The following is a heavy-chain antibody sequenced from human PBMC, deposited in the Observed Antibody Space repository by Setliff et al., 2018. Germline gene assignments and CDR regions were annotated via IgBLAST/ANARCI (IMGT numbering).Heavy chain of an antibody. CDR1: GGTFSNYD. CDR2: IIPIFGTT. D-gene: IGHD6-19*01. Sequence: SVKVSCKASGGTFSNYDISWVRQAPGQGLEWMGGIIPIFGTTNYAQRFQGRVTMTIDTSATTVYMELQSLRSDDTAVYYCVRSSAPQVVLAADFDFWGQGTPVTVSS. V-gene: IGHV1-69*05. J-gene: IGHJ4*02. CDR3: VRSSAPQVVLAADFDF.